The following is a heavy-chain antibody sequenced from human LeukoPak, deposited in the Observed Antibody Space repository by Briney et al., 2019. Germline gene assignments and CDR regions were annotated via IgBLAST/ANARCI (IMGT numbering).Heavy chain of an antibody. CDR3: ARPSGSSSWYGGFDY. CDR2: IYYSGST. Sequence: PSETLSLTCTVSGGSISSSSYYWGWIRQPPGKGLEWIGSIYYSGSTYYNPSLKSRVTISVDTSKNQFSLKLSSVTAADTAVYYCARPSGSSSWYGGFDYWGQGTLVTVSS. J-gene: IGHJ4*02. D-gene: IGHD6-13*01. V-gene: IGHV4-39*01. CDR1: GGSISSSSYY.